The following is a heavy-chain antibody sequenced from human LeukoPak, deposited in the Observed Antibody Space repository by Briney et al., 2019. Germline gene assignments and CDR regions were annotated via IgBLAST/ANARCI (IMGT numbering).Heavy chain of an antibody. D-gene: IGHD2/OR15-2a*01. CDR1: GGSIIGHW. J-gene: IGHJ4*02. CDR2: IFYSGGST. V-gene: IGHV4-59*08. CDR3: ARRNTADASIDF. Sequence: SETLSLTCTVSGGSIIGHWWSWIRQPPGKGLEWIGDIFYSGGSTNYNPSLKSRLTMSLDTSKNQFSLKLTSVTAADTAMYSCARRNTADASIDFWGQGTLVTASS.